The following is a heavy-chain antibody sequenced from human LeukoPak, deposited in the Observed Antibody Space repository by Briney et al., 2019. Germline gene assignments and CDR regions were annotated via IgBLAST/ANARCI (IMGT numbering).Heavy chain of an antibody. CDR1: GGSISSGDYY. Sequence: SQTLSLTCTVSGGSISSGDYYWSWIRQPPGKGLEWIGYIYYSGSTYYNPSLKSRATISVDTSKNQFSLKLSSVTAADTAVYYCARSNVLLWFGDSQNYGMDVWGQGTTVTVSS. J-gene: IGHJ6*02. D-gene: IGHD3-10*01. CDR2: IYYSGST. V-gene: IGHV4-30-4*01. CDR3: ARSNVLLWFGDSQNYGMDV.